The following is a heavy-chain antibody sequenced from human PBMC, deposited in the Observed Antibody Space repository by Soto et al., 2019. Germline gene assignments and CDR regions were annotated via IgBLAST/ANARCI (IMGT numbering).Heavy chain of an antibody. CDR2: INHSGST. V-gene: IGHV4-34*01. J-gene: IGHJ4*02. D-gene: IGHD3-22*01. Sequence: SETLSLTCAVYGGSFSGYYWSWIRQPPGKGLEWIGEINHSGSTNYNPSLKSRVTISVDTSKNQFSLKLSSVTAADTAVYYCARWSYYDSSGYYEYYFDYWGQGTLVTV. CDR3: ARWSYYDSSGYYEYYFDY. CDR1: GGSFSGYY.